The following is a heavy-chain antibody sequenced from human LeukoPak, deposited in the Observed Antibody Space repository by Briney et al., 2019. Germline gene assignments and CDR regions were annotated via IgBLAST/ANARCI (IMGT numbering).Heavy chain of an antibody. CDR1: GFTFSFYE. V-gene: IGHV3-48*03. CDR2: ISSSGTTI. D-gene: IGHD3-10*02. CDR3: AELGITMIGGV. J-gene: IGHJ6*04. Sequence: GGSLRLSCAASGFTFSFYEMNWVRQAPGKGLEWVSYISSSGTTIYYADSVKGRFAISRDNAKNSLYLQMNSLRAEDTAVYYCAELGITMIGGVWGKGTTVTISS.